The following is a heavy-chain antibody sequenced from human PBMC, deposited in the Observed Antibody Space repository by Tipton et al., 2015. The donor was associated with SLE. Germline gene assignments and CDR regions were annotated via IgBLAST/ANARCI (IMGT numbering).Heavy chain of an antibody. CDR3: AKARRGGWSIDI. CDR1: GFTFSSYS. Sequence: SLRLSCAASGFTFSSYSMNWVRRAPGKGLEWVSSISSSSSYIYYADSVKGRFTISRDNAKNSLYLQMNSLRAEDTAVYYCAKARRGGWSIDIWGQGTMVTVSS. J-gene: IGHJ3*02. CDR2: ISSSSSYI. V-gene: IGHV3-21*01. D-gene: IGHD6-19*01.